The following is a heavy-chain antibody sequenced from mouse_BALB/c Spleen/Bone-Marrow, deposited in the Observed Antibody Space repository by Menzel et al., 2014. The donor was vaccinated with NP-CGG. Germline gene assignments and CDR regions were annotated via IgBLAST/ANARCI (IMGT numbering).Heavy chain of an antibody. CDR2: ISSGGSYT. Sequence: EVKLMESGGDLVKPGGSLKLSCAASGFTFSSYGMFWVRQTPDKRLEWVATISSGGSYTYYPDSVKGRFTISRDNAKNTLYLQMSSLKSEDTAMYYCARHRDAMDYWGQGTSVTVSS. V-gene: IGHV5-6*01. CDR1: GFTFSSYG. J-gene: IGHJ4*01. CDR3: ARHRDAMDY. D-gene: IGHD3-3*01.